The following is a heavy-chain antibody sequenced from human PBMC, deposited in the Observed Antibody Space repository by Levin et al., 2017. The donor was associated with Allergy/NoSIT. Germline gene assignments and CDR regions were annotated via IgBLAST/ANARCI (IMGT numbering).Heavy chain of an antibody. CDR1: GGTFSSYA. D-gene: IGHD2-15*01. J-gene: IGHJ4*02. CDR3: ARTRGGVVGYFDY. V-gene: IGHV1-69*13. CDR2: IIPIFGTA. Sequence: SVKVSCKASGGTFSSYAISWVRQAPGQGLEWMGGIIPIFGTANYAQKFQGRVTITADESTSTAYMELSSLRSEDTAVYYCARTRGGVVGYFDYWGQGTLVTVSS.